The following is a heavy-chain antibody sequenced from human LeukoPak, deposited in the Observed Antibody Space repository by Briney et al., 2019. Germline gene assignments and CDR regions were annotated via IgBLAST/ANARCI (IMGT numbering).Heavy chain of an antibody. V-gene: IGHV1-8*01. J-gene: IGHJ4*02. CDR3: ARDVAAAAGSYFDY. CDR1: GYTFTSYD. D-gene: IGHD2-15*01. CDR2: MNPNSGNT. Sequence: ASVKVSCKASGYTFTSYDINWVRQATGQGLEWMGWMNPNSGNTGYAQKFQGRVTMTRNTSISTAYMELSSLRSEDTAVYYCARDVAAAAGSYFDYWGQGTLVTVFS.